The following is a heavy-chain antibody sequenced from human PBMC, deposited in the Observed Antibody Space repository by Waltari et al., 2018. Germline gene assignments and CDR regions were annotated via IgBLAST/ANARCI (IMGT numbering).Heavy chain of an antibody. D-gene: IGHD5-18*01. Sequence: TCTVSGGSISSYYWSWIRQPPGKGLEWIGYIYYSGSTNYNPSLKSRVTISVDTSKNQFSLKLSSVTAADTAVYYCARQLKGYYYGMDVWGQGTTVTVSS. V-gene: IGHV4-59*01. J-gene: IGHJ6*02. CDR3: ARQLKGYYYGMDV. CDR2: IYYSGST. CDR1: GGSISSYY.